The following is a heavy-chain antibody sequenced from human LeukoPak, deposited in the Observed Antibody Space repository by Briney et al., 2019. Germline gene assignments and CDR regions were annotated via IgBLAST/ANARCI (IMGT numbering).Heavy chain of an antibody. D-gene: IGHD4-17*01. V-gene: IGHV1-2*06. CDR2: NNPNSVGT. CDR3: ARGYGDFNAFDI. CDR1: GYTFTGYY. J-gene: IGHJ3*02. Sequence: GASVKVSRKTSGYTFTGYYMHWVRQAPGQGLEWMGRNNPNSVGTNYVQKFQGRVTMTRDTSISTAYMEMSRLRSDDTAVYYCARGYGDFNAFDIWGQGTMVTVSS.